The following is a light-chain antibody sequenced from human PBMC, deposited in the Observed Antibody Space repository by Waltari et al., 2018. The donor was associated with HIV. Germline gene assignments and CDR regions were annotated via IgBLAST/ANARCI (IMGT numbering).Light chain of an antibody. CDR3: QKYNSVPLT. CDR1: QGVSKY. Sequence: DIQMTQSPSSLSASIGDSVTITCRASQGVSKYLAWYQQKPGKPPKLLIYAASTLQSGVPSRFSGSGSGTDFTLSISSLQPEDVATYYCQKYNSVPLTFGGGTKVEI. V-gene: IGKV1-27*01. J-gene: IGKJ4*01. CDR2: AAS.